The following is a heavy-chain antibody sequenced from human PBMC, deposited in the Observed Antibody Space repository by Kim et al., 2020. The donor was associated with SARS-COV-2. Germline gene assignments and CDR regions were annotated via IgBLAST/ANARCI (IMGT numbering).Heavy chain of an antibody. CDR3: ARVKRGGVLALDF. J-gene: IGHJ4*02. CDR2: ISAGNGKT. V-gene: IGHV1-3*01. Sequence: ASVKVSCKASGFTFSTYVIHWVRQAPGQRLEWMGWISAGNGKTKYAEKFQDRVTITRDTFATTVYMELSSLTSEDTAVYFCARVKRGGVLALDFWGQGTLVTVSS. CDR1: GFTFSTYV. D-gene: IGHD2-15*01.